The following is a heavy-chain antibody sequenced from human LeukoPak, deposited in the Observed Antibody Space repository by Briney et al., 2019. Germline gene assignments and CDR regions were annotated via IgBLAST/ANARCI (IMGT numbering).Heavy chain of an antibody. CDR3: ARVPRSSEVDY. CDR2: INHSGST. Sequence: SETLXLTCAVYGGSFSGYYWSWIRQPPGKGLEWIGEINHSGSTNYNPSLKSRVTISVDTSKNQFSLKLSSVTAADTAVYYCARVPRSSEVDYWGQGTPVTVSS. D-gene: IGHD1-26*01. V-gene: IGHV4-34*01. CDR1: GGSFSGYY. J-gene: IGHJ4*02.